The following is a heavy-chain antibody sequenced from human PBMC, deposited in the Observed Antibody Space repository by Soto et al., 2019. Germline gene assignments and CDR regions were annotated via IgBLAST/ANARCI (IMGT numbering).Heavy chain of an antibody. V-gene: IGHV4-59*01. J-gene: IGHJ6*02. CDR1: GGSIGSYY. D-gene: IGHD3-10*01. CDR2: IYYSGST. Sequence: SETLSLTCTVSGGSIGSYYWSWIRQPPGKGLEWIGYIYYSGSTNYNPSLKSRVTISVDTSKNQFSLKLSSVTAADTAVYYCARDCGYYGSGRSYNYYYYGMDVWGQGTTVTVSS. CDR3: ARDCGYYGSGRSYNYYYYGMDV.